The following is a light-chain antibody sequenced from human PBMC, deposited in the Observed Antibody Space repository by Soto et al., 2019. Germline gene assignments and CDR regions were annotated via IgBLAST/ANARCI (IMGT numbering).Light chain of an antibody. J-gene: IGKJ3*01. Sequence: EIVLTQSPGTLSLSPGERATLSCRASQSVSSSSLAWYQQKPGQAPRLLIYGASSRATGIPDRFSGSGSGTDFTLTISRLEPADFEVYYCPQYGSSLFTFGPGTKVDIK. CDR2: GAS. V-gene: IGKV3-20*01. CDR3: PQYGSSLFT. CDR1: QSVSSSS.